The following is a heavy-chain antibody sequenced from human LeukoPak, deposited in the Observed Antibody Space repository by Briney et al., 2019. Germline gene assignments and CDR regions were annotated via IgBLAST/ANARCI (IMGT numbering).Heavy chain of an antibody. CDR2: INGNSRYI. Sequence: GGSLRLSCAASGFPFSTYSAAWVRQAPGKGLEWLSYINGNSRYIKYADSVKGRFTISRDNAKNSLYLQMNSLRVDDTAVYYCATPRPEGGARDFWGQGTLVTVAS. D-gene: IGHD2-2*01. CDR1: GFPFSTYS. J-gene: IGHJ4*02. V-gene: IGHV3-21*05. CDR3: ATPRPEGGARDF.